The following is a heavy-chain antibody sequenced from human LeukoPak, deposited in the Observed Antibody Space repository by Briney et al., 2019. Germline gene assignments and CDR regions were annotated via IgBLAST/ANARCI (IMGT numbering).Heavy chain of an antibody. V-gene: IGHV5-51*01. Sequence: GESLKISCKGSGYSFSSYWIAWVRQMPGKGLEWMGVIYPRDSRTTYSPSFQDQVTISADKSISTAYLQWTGLKASDTAMYYCARHLSDITSSPNYWGPGTLATVSS. D-gene: IGHD2-2*01. CDR1: GYSFSSYW. CDR3: ARHLSDITSSPNY. J-gene: IGHJ4*02. CDR2: IYPRDSRT.